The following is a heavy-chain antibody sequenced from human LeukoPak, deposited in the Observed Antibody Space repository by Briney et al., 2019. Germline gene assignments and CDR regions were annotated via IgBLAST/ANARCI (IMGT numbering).Heavy chain of an antibody. V-gene: IGHV4-59*08. CDR1: GGSICSYY. Sequence: SETLSLTCTVSGGSICSYYWSWIRQPPGKGLEWIGYIYYSGSTNCNPSLKSRVTISVDTSKNQFSLKLSSVTAADTAVYYCARGGLRSSWYNWFDPWGQGTLVTVSS. J-gene: IGHJ5*02. CDR3: ARGGLRSSWYNWFDP. CDR2: IYYSGST. D-gene: IGHD6-13*01.